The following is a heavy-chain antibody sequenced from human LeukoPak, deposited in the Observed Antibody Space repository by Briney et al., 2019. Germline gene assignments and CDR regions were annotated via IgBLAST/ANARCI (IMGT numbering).Heavy chain of an antibody. CDR3: TRIISSGNFDY. CDR1: GDSISSPTYH. D-gene: IGHD3-3*01. CDR2: IYYSGIT. V-gene: IGHV4-39*07. J-gene: IGHJ4*02. Sequence: SETLSLTCSVSGDSISSPTYHWGWVRQPPGKGPEWIATIYYSGITYYSPSLRGRATISMDTSNNQFSLRVNSVTAADTAIYYCTRIISSGNFDYWGQGLLVTVSS.